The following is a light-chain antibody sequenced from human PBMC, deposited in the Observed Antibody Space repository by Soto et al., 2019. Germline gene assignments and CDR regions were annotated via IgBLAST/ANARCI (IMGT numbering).Light chain of an antibody. Sequence: DIQMTQSPSTLSASIGDRVTITCRASQSISKWVAWYQQKPGKAPKVLIWDASSLQRGVPSRFSGSGSGTEFTLTISSLQPDDFATYYCLQHYDYSWTFGQGTKVEI. CDR2: DAS. V-gene: IGKV1-5*01. J-gene: IGKJ1*01. CDR1: QSISKW. CDR3: LQHYDYSWT.